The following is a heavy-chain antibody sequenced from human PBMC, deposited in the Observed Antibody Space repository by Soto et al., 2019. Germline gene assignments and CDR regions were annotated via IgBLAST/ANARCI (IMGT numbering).Heavy chain of an antibody. CDR1: GGSFSGYY. Sequence: SETVSITCAVYGGSFSGYYWCWIRQPPGKGLEWIGEINHSGSTNYNPSLKSRVTISVDTSKNQFSLRLSSVTAADTAVYYCAIRWPTAGKTSFYYCGQRTVVTVSA. V-gene: IGHV4-34*01. J-gene: IGHJ4*01. CDR2: INHSGST. D-gene: IGHD6-13*01. CDR3: AIRWPTAGKTSFYY.